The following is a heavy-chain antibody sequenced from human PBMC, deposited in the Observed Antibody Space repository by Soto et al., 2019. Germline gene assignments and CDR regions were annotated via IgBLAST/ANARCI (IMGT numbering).Heavy chain of an antibody. V-gene: IGHV1-69*12. J-gene: IGHJ6*02. D-gene: IGHD4-17*01. Sequence: QVQLVQSGAEVKKPGSSVKVSCKASGGTFSSYAISWVRQAPGQGLEWMGGIIPIFGTANYAQKFQGRVTITADESTSTAYMELSSLRAEDTAGYYCARVPGDYARYYYGMDVWGQGTTVTVSS. CDR1: GGTFSSYA. CDR3: ARVPGDYARYYYGMDV. CDR2: IIPIFGTA.